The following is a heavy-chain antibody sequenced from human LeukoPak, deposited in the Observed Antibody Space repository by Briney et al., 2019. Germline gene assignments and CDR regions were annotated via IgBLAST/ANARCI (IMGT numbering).Heavy chain of an antibody. CDR3: ARYSTGWCFDY. J-gene: IGHJ4*02. CDR1: GFTFSSSN. V-gene: IGHV3-48*02. CDR2: ISSSSSTI. Sequence: GGSLRLSCAASGFTFSSSNMNWVRQAPGKGLEWVSYISSSSSTIYYADSVKGRFTISRDNAKNSLYLQMSSLRDEDTAVYYCARYSTGWCFDYWGQGTLVTVSS. D-gene: IGHD6-19*01.